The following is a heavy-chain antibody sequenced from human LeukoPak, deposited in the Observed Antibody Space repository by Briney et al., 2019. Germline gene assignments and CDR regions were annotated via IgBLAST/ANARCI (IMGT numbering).Heavy chain of an antibody. J-gene: IGHJ4*02. CDR2: ITGSGGNA. Sequence: GGSLRLSCVASGFTFSSYGMSWVRQTPGKGLEWVSAITGSGGNAEYADSVKGRFTISRDNSKNTLYLQINSLRAEDTAVYYCARGTVTWGYWGQGTLVTVSS. V-gene: IGHV3-23*01. D-gene: IGHD4-11*01. CDR1: GFTFSSYG. CDR3: ARGTVTWGY.